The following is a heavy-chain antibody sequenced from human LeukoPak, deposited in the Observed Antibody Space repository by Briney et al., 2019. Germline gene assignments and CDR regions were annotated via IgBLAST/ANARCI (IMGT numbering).Heavy chain of an antibody. CDR2: LWYDGSNT. Sequence: GGSLRLSCAASGFTFSSYGMHWVRQAPGKGLEWVAILWYDGSNTYYADSVKGRFTISRDNSKNTVYVQMNNLRAGDTAVYYCARGLHSGIAAAGTVGYYYYGMDVWGQGTTVTVSS. CDR1: GFTFSSYG. V-gene: IGHV3-33*01. J-gene: IGHJ6*02. D-gene: IGHD6-13*01. CDR3: ARGLHSGIAAAGTVGYYYYGMDV.